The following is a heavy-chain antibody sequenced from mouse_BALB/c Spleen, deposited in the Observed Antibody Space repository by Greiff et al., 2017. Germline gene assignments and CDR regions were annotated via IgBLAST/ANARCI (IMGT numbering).Heavy chain of an antibody. CDR1: GYTFTDYW. D-gene: IGHD3-3*01. Sequence: VQLQQSGAELVMPGASVKMSCTASGYTFTDYWMHWVKQRPGQGLEWIGAIDTSDSYTSYNQKFKGKATLTVDESSSTAYMQLSSLTSEDSAVYYCARGGRNYAMDYWGQGTTVTVSS. V-gene: IGHV1-69*01. J-gene: IGHJ4*01. CDR2: IDTSDSYT. CDR3: ARGGRNYAMDY.